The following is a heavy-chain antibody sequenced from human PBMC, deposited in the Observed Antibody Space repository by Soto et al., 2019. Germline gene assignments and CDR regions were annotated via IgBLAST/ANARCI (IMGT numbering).Heavy chain of an antibody. Sequence: GESLKISCMGSGYKVSTWHNFTSYWIAWVRQMPGKGLEWMGTIYPDDSDTRYSLSFQGQVTISADKSIQTAYLQWGSLKASDSALYYCARDYCSGTTCYEFDYWGQGTQVTGSS. J-gene: IGHJ4*02. CDR2: IYPDDSDT. CDR1: GYKVSTWHNFTSYW. V-gene: IGHV5-51*01. D-gene: IGHD2-2*01. CDR3: ARDYCSGTTCYEFDY.